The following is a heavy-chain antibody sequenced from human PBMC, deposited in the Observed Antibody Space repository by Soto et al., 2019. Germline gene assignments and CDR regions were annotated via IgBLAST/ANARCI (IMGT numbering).Heavy chain of an antibody. Sequence: QPGGSLRLSCAASGFTFSSYAMSWVRQAPGKGLEWVSAISGSGGSTYYADSVKGRFTISRDNSKNTLYLQMNSLRAEDTAVYYCAKDLASGSVFGVVIIPYYYYGMDVWGQGTTVTVSS. CDR2: ISGSGGST. J-gene: IGHJ6*02. CDR1: GFTFSSYA. V-gene: IGHV3-23*01. CDR3: AKDLASGSVFGVVIIPYYYYGMDV. D-gene: IGHD3-3*01.